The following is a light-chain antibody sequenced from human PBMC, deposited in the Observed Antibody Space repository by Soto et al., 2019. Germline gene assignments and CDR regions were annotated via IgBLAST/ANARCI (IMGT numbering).Light chain of an antibody. J-gene: IGLJ1*01. CDR2: ENN. Sequence: QSVLTQPPSVSEAPGQRVTISCTGSSSNIGAGYEAHWYQQVPGTAPKLLIYENNNRASGVPDRFSSSKSGTSASLAITGLQAEDEAEYYYQSYDSSLSGYVFGTGTKVTVL. CDR1: SSNIGAGYE. CDR3: QSYDSSLSGYV. V-gene: IGLV1-40*01.